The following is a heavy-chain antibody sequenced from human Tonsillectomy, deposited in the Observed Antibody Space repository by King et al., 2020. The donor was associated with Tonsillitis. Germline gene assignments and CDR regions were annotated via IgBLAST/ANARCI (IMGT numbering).Heavy chain of an antibody. D-gene: IGHD3-22*01. CDR1: GFTFSSYS. CDR2: ISSSSSYI. J-gene: IGHJ4*02. CDR3: ARDPYAYYYVSSGSSWDY. V-gene: IGHV3-21*01. Sequence: VQLVESGGGLVKPGGSLRLSCAASGFTFSSYSMNWVRQAPGKGLEWVSSISSSSSYIYYADSVKGRFTIFRDNAKNSLYLQMNSLRAEDTAVYYCARDPYAYYYVSSGSSWDYWGQGTLVTVSS.